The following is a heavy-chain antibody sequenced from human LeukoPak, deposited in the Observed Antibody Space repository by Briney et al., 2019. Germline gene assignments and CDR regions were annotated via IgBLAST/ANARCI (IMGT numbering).Heavy chain of an antibody. CDR3: ARGGVSVGGNFDY. V-gene: IGHV3-21*01. CDR1: GFTFSSYE. CDR2: ISRSSSYI. Sequence: GWSLRLSCAASGFTFSSYEMNWVRQAPGKGLEWVSSISRSSSYIYYADSMKGRFTISRDNANNSLFLQMNSLRAEDTAVYYCARGGVSVGGNFDYWGQGTLVTVSS. D-gene: IGHD4-23*01. J-gene: IGHJ4*02.